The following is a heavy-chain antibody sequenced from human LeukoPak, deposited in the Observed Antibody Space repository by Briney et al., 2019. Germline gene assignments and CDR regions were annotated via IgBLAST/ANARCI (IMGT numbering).Heavy chain of an antibody. Sequence: GGSLRLSCAASGFTFSSYGMHWVRQAPGKGLEWVAVISYDGSNKYYADSVKGRFTISRDNSKNTLYLQMNSLRAEDTAVYYCARVTYGSGTYGAFDYWGQGTLVTVSS. CDR2: ISYDGSNK. D-gene: IGHD3-10*01. CDR3: ARVTYGSGTYGAFDY. V-gene: IGHV3-30*03. J-gene: IGHJ4*02. CDR1: GFTFSSYG.